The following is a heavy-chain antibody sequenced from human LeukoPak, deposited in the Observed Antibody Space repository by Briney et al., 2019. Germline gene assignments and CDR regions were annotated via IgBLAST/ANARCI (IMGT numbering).Heavy chain of an antibody. CDR3: ARDYGDYAFDY. Sequence: PSETLSLTCAVYGGSFSGYYWSWIRQPPGKGLEWIGEINRSGSTNYNPSLKSRVTISVDTSKNQFSLKLSSVTAADTAVYYCARDYGDYAFDYWGQGTLVTVSS. J-gene: IGHJ4*02. V-gene: IGHV4-34*01. D-gene: IGHD4-17*01. CDR2: INRSGST. CDR1: GGSFSGYY.